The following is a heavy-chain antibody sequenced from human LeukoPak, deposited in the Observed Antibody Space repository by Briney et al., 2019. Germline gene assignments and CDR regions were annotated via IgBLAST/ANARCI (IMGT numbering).Heavy chain of an antibody. J-gene: IGHJ5*02. V-gene: IGHV3-21*01. CDR1: GFTFSSYS. Sequence: PGGSLRLSCAASGFTFSSYSMNWVRQAPGKGLEWVSSISSSSSYIYYADSVKGRFTISRDNAKNSLYLQMNSLRAEDTAVYYCARDGSGGNCYSCNWFDPWGQGTLVTVSS. CDR3: ARDGSGGNCYSCNWFDP. D-gene: IGHD2-15*01. CDR2: ISSSSSYI.